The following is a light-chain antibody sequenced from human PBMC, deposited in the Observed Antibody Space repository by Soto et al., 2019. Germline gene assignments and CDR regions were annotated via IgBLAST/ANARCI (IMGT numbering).Light chain of an antibody. Sequence: QSVLTQPPSASGSPGQSVTISCTGTSTDVGGYNYVSWYQQHPGKVPKLIIYEVRNRPSGVSNRFSGSKSGNTASLTISGLQAEDEADYYCSSYSSTSTYVVFGGGTKLTVL. V-gene: IGLV2-14*01. CDR2: EVR. CDR3: SSYSSTSTYVV. CDR1: STDVGGYNY. J-gene: IGLJ2*01.